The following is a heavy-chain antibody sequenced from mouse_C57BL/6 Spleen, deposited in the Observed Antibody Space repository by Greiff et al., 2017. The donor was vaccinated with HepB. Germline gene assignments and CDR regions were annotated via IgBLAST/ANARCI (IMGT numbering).Heavy chain of an antibody. V-gene: IGHV1-82*01. J-gene: IGHJ2*01. Sequence: QVQLQQSGPELVKPGASVKISCMASGYAFSSSWMNWVKQRPGKGLEWIGRIYPGDGDTNYNGKFKGKATLTADKSSSTAYMQLSSLTSEDSAVYFCARLPTMVTTAFDYWGQGTTLTVSS. CDR3: ARLPTMVTTAFDY. D-gene: IGHD2-9*01. CDR1: GYAFSSSW. CDR2: IYPGDGDT.